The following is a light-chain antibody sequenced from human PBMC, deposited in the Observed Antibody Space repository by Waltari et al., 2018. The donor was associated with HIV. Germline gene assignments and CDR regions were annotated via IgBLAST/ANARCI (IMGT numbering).Light chain of an antibody. V-gene: IGLV8-61*01. Sequence: QTVVTQDPSFSVSPGGAGTLTCGLSSRPVSSCYCPSWYQQTPGQAPRTLIYSTNTRSSGVPDRFSGSILGNKAALTITGAQADDESVYYCSLYMGGGIWVFGGGTKLTVL. CDR2: STN. CDR1: SRPVSSCYC. CDR3: SLYMGGGIWV. J-gene: IGLJ3*02.